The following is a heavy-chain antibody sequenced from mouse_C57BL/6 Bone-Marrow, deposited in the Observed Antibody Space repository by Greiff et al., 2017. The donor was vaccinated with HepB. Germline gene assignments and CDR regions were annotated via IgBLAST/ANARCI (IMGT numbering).Heavy chain of an antibody. CDR3: TRGGLYGYDEFDY. CDR2: IDPETGGT. Sequence: VQLKESGAELVRPGASVTLSCKASGYTFTDYEMHWVKQTPVHGLEWIGAIDPETGGTAYNQKFKGKAILTADKSSSTAYMELRSLTSEDSAVYYCTRGGLYGYDEFDYWGQGTTLTVSS. J-gene: IGHJ2*01. CDR1: GYTFTDYE. V-gene: IGHV1-15*01. D-gene: IGHD2-2*01.